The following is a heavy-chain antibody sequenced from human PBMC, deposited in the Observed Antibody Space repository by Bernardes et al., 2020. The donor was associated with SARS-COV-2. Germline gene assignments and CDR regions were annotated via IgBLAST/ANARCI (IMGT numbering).Heavy chain of an antibody. V-gene: IGHV3-33*08. J-gene: IGHJ4*02. CDR2: IWFDGSNQ. Sequence: WGSLRLSCAASGFTFSGYTMYWVRQAPGKGLEWLTVIWFDGSNQYYSDSVKGRFTISRDNSKNTLYLQMNSLRVEDTAVYYCATDTRGSAVTTFDHWGQGTLVTVSS. D-gene: IGHD4-4*01. CDR1: GFTFSGYT. CDR3: ATDTRGSAVTTFDH.